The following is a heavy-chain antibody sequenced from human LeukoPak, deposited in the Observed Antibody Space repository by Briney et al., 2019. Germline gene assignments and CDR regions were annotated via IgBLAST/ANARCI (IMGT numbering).Heavy chain of an antibody. D-gene: IGHD6-19*01. Sequence: PGGSLRLSCAASGFTFRKLSMIVVRQAPGKGLQWVANVKKDGSEKYYVDSVKGRFTISRDNAKNSLYLQMNSLRAEDTAVYYCARDLGRAGGWYDYWGQGTLVTVSS. V-gene: IGHV3-7*01. CDR3: ARDLGRAGGWYDY. J-gene: IGHJ4*02. CDR2: VKKDGSEK. CDR1: GFTFRKLS.